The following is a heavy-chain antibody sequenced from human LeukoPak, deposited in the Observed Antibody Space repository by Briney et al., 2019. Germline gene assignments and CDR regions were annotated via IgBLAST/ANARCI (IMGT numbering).Heavy chain of an antibody. CDR3: ARDPEGAITPEN. D-gene: IGHD1-26*01. Sequence: GGSLRLSCAASGFTFSSYWMSWVRQAPGKGLEGVAIIKQDGSEKYYVDSVKGRFTISRDNAKNSLYLQMNSLRAKDTAVYYCARDPEGAITPENWGQGTLVTVSS. CDR2: IKQDGSEK. V-gene: IGHV3-7*01. J-gene: IGHJ4*02. CDR1: GFTFSSYW.